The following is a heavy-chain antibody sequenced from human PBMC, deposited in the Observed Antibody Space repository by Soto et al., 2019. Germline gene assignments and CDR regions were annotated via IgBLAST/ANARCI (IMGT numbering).Heavy chain of an antibody. CDR3: AKQRADYGSGADTFYFDS. J-gene: IGHJ4*02. V-gene: IGHV3-23*01. CDR2: LRGGGGPT. Sequence: EVQLLESGGGLVQPGGSLRLSCTVSGVTFSNYAMNWVRQAPGKGLEWVSSLRGGGGPTYYADSVKGRFIIYRDNSKNTLYLIMNSLRAEDTALYYCAKQRADYGSGADTFYFDSWGQGALVTVSS. D-gene: IGHD3-10*01. CDR1: GVTFSNYA.